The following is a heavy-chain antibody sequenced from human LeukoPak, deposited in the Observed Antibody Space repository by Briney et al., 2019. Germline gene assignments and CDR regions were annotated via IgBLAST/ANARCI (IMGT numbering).Heavy chain of an antibody. V-gene: IGHV3-30*02. CDR2: IRYDGSNK. Sequence: GGSLRLSCAASGFTFSTYGMSWVRQAPGKGLEWVAFIRYDGSNKYYADSVKGRFTISRDNSKNTLYLQMNRLRAEDTAVYYCAKDFSVYNYDSRVLDYWGQGTLVTVSS. J-gene: IGHJ4*02. CDR1: GFTFSTYG. D-gene: IGHD3-22*01. CDR3: AKDFSVYNYDSRVLDY.